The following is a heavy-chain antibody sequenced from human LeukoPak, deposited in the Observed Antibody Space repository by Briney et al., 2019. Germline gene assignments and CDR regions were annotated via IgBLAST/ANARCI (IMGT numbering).Heavy chain of an antibody. V-gene: IGHV3-23*01. D-gene: IGHD3-3*01. J-gene: IGHJ5*02. CDR3: AKDPGYDFWSGYYTHWFDP. Sequence: GGSLRLSCAASGFTFSSCAMSWVRQAPGKGLEWVSAISGSGGSTYYADSVKGRFTISRDNSKNTLYLQMNSLRAEDTAVYYCAKDPGYDFWSGYYTHWFDPWGQGTLVTVSS. CDR1: GFTFSSCA. CDR2: ISGSGGST.